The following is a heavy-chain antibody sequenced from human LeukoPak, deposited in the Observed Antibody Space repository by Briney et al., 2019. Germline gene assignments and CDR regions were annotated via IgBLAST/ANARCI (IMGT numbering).Heavy chain of an antibody. CDR1: GFTLSSYW. CDR3: TRDNPLRKVEPADRRNYYSYYGMDV. Sequence: GGSLRLSCAASGFTLSSYWMNWVRHSPGKGLEWVADIKQDGSEKNYVDSVKGRFTISRDNAKNSLYLQMDSLRGDDTAVYHCTRDNPLRKVEPADRRNYYSYYGMDVWGQGATVTVSS. J-gene: IGHJ6*02. CDR2: IKQDGSEK. D-gene: IGHD1-14*01. V-gene: IGHV3-7*01.